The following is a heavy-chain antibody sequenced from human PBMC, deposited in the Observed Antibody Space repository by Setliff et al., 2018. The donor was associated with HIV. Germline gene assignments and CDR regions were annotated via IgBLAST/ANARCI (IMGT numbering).Heavy chain of an antibody. Sequence: GGSLRLSCAASGFTFSSYAMHWVRQAPGKGLEWVANIKQDGSEKNYVDSVKGRFTISRDNAKNSLYMQMNSLRAEDTAVYYCARELQWSRDSGREEDYWGQGTLVTVSS. V-gene: IGHV3-7*01. D-gene: IGHD1-26*01. CDR3: ARELQWSRDSGREEDY. CDR1: GFTFSSYA. J-gene: IGHJ4*02. CDR2: IKQDGSEK.